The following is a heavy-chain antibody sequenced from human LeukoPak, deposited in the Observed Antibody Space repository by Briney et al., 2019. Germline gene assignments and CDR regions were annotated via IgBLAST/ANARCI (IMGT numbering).Heavy chain of an antibody. V-gene: IGHV3-74*03. CDR3: ARDRFYGMDV. J-gene: IGHJ6*02. CDR1: GVSFSTHW. Sequence: GGSLRLSCAASGVSFSTHWMHWVRQAPGKGLVWVSRIKSGGGSTTYADSVEGRFTISRDNAKNTLYLQMNSLRAEDTAVYYCARDRFYGMDVWGQGTTVTVSS. CDR2: IKSGGGST.